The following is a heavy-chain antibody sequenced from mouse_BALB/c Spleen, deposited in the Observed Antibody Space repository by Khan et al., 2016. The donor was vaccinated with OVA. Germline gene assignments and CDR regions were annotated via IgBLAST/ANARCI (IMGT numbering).Heavy chain of an antibody. V-gene: IGHV1-4*01. Sequence: VQLQESGAELARPGASVKMSCKASGYTFTSYTMHWVKQRPGQGLEWIGYINPSSGYTNYNQKFKDKATLTADKSSSTAYMQLSSLTSEDSAVXYCARGTYYAMDYWGQGTSVTVSS. CDR1: GYTFTSYT. J-gene: IGHJ4*01. CDR2: INPSSGYT. CDR3: ARGTYYAMDY.